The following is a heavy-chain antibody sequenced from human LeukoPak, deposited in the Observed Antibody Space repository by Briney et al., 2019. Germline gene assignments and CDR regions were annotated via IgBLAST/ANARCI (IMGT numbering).Heavy chain of an antibody. CDR1: GGSISSHY. J-gene: IGHJ4*02. D-gene: IGHD6-13*01. Sequence: SETLSLTCTVSGGSISSHYWSWIRQPPGKGLEWIGYIYYSGSTNYNPSLKSRVTISVDTSKNQFSLKLSSVTAADTAVYYCARAGPAAAGGYYFDYWGQGTLVTASS. V-gene: IGHV4-59*11. CDR3: ARAGPAAAGGYYFDY. CDR2: IYYSGST.